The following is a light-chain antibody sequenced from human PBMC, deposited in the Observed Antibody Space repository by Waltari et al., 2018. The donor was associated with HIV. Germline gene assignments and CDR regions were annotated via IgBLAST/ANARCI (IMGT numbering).Light chain of an antibody. J-gene: IGLJ2*01. CDR2: EVT. CDR1: SSDVGCYDC. CDR3: SYTGTNSLH. Sequence: QSALTQPASVSGSPGQSITISCTGASSDVGCYDCISWYQQHPGTAPRLIIYEVTNRPAGVSSRFFGAKSANTASLTISGLQADDEADYYCSYTGTNSLHFGGGTKVTVL. V-gene: IGLV2-14*01.